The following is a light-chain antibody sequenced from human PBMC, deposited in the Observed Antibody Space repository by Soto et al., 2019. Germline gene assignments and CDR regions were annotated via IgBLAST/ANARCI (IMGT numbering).Light chain of an antibody. CDR2: DAS. V-gene: IGKV1-5*01. Sequence: DIQMTQSPSTLSASVGDRVTITCRASQSISSWLAWYQQRPGKAPKLLIYDASSLQSGVPSRFSGSGSGTEFTLTISSLQPDDFATYYCQQYNSYSPAFGVGTKVEIK. J-gene: IGKJ1*01. CDR1: QSISSW. CDR3: QQYNSYSPA.